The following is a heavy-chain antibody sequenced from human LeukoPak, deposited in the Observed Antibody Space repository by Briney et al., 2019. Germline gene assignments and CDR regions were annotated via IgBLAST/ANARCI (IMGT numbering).Heavy chain of an antibody. CDR3: AKDRIGLRYFAPGWFDP. J-gene: IGHJ5*02. V-gene: IGHV3-23*01. CDR2: ISGSGGST. D-gene: IGHD3-9*01. CDR1: GFTFSSHA. Sequence: GGSLRLSCAASGFTFSSHAMSWVRQAPGKGLEWVSAISGSGGSTYYADSVKGRFTISRDNSKNTLYLQMNSLRAEDTAVYYCAKDRIGLRYFAPGWFDPWGQGTLVTVSS.